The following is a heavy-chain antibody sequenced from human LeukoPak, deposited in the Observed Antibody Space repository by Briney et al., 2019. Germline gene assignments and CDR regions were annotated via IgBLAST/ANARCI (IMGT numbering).Heavy chain of an antibody. J-gene: IGHJ6*03. CDR2: INWNGGST. D-gene: IGHD5-18*01. Sequence: GGSLRLSCAASGFTFDDYGMSWVRQAPGKGLEWVSGINWNGGSTGYADSVKGRFTISRDNAKNSLYLQMNSLRAEDTALYYCARVDTAMAGDYYYYYYMDVWGKGTTVTVSS. V-gene: IGHV3-20*04. CDR3: ARVDTAMAGDYYYYYYMDV. CDR1: GFTFDDYG.